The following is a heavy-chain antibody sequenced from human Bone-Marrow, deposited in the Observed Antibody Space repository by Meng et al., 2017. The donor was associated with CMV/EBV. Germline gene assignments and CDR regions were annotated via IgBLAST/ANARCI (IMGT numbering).Heavy chain of an antibody. V-gene: IGHV4-39*07. D-gene: IGHD3-16*01. CDR3: ARGDFDY. CDR1: GGSISSSSYY. CDR2: IYYSGST. J-gene: IGHJ4*02. Sequence: SETLSLTCTVSGGSISSSSYYWGWIRQPPGKGLEWIGSIYYSGSTYYNPSLKSRVTISVDTSKNQFSVKLSSVTAADTAVYYCARGDFDYWGQGTLVTVSS.